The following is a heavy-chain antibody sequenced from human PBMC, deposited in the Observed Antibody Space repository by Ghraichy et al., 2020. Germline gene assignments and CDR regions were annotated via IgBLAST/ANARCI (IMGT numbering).Heavy chain of an antibody. CDR3: ARHGSFYHDSSGYPQPISYFDY. D-gene: IGHD3-22*01. CDR2: ISYSGST. CDR1: GGSISNSSYY. V-gene: IGHV4-39*01. Sequence: SETLSLTCTVSGGSISNSSYYWGWIRQPPGKGLEWIGSISYSGSTYYNPSLKSRVTISVDTPKKHFSLKLRSVTAADTAVYYCARHGSFYHDSSGYPQPISYFDYGAKGIGVTVSS. J-gene: IGHJ4*02.